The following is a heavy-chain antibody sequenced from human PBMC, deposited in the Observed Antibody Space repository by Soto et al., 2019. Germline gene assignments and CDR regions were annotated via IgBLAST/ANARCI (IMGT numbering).Heavy chain of an antibody. J-gene: IGHJ4*02. CDR1: GYTFKDYF. V-gene: IGHV1-2*02. D-gene: IGHD1-7*01. CDR2: INSNTGGT. Sequence: ASVKVSCKGSGYTFKDYFLHWVRQAPGQGLEWMGWINSNTGGTNYAQKFQGRVTMTRDTPISTAYMELSRLTSDDTAVYHCARESVVTGTHHFDYWGQGTLVTVSS. CDR3: ARESVVTGTHHFDY.